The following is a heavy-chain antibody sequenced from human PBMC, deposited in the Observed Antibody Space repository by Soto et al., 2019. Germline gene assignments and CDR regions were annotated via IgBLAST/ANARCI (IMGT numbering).Heavy chain of an antibody. Sequence: QVQLVESGGGVVQPGRSLRLSCAASGFTFSSYGMHWVRQAPGKGLEWVAVISYDGSNKYYADSVKGRFTISRDNSKNTLYLQMNSLRAEDTAVYYCAKKEITVTNAVNYYYYGMDVWGQGTTVTVSS. CDR3: AKKEITVTNAVNYYYYGMDV. D-gene: IGHD4-4*01. J-gene: IGHJ6*02. CDR2: ISYDGSNK. CDR1: GFTFSSYG. V-gene: IGHV3-30*18.